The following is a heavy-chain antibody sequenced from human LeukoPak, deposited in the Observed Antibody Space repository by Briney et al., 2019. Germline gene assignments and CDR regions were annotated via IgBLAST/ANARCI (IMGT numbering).Heavy chain of an antibody. CDR1: GFTFSLYN. Sequence: GGSLRLSCAASGFTFSLYNMNWVRRAPGKGLEWVSQISASETSIKYADSVRGRFTISRDNVKNSVYLQMNSLRAEDTAIYYCVRDNLENQWLERSYWGQGTLVTVSS. CDR3: VRDNLENQWLERSY. CDR2: ISASETSI. V-gene: IGHV3-48*03. D-gene: IGHD6-19*01. J-gene: IGHJ4*02.